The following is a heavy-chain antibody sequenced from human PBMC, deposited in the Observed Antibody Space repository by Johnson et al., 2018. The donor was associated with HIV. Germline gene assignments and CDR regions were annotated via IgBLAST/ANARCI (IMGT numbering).Heavy chain of an antibody. CDR3: ARLRGAFDI. CDR2: ISYDGSNK. CDR1: GFTFSSYA. J-gene: IGHJ3*02. V-gene: IGHV3-30-3*01. Sequence: VQLVESGGGVVQPGRSLRLSCAASGFTFSSYAMHWVRQAPGKGLEWVAVISYDGSNKYYAYSVKGRFTISRDNSKNTLYLQINSLRAEYTAVYYCARLRGAFDIWGQGTMVTVSS.